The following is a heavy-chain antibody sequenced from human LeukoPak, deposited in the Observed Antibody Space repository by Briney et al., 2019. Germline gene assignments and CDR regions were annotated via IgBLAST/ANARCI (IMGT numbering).Heavy chain of an antibody. D-gene: IGHD6-6*01. CDR3: ARKEGAWAARDGRTYYYYYMDV. V-gene: IGHV1-8*01. Sequence: GASVKVSCKASGYTFTSYDINWVRQATGQGLEWMGWMNPNSGNTGYAQKFQGRVTMTRNTSISTAYMELSSLRSEDTAVYYCARKEGAWAARDGRTYYYYYMDVWGKGTTVTVSS. CDR2: MNPNSGNT. J-gene: IGHJ6*03. CDR1: GYTFTSYD.